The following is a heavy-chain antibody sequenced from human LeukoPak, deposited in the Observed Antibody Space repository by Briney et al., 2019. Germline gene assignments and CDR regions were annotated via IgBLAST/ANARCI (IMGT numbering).Heavy chain of an antibody. V-gene: IGHV1-2*06. Sequence: ASVKVSCKASGYTFTGYYMHWVRQAPGQGLEWMGRINPNSGGTNYAQKFQGRVTMTRDTSISTAYMELSRLRSDDTAVYYCARDGQWELPVPYYFDYWGQGTLVIVSS. CDR3: ARDGQWELPVPYYFDY. CDR1: GYTFTGYY. D-gene: IGHD1-26*01. CDR2: INPNSGGT. J-gene: IGHJ4*02.